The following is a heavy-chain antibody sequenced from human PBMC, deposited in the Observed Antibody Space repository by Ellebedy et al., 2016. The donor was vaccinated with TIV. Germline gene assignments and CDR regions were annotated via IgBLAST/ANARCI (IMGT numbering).Heavy chain of an antibody. CDR3: AKLDSSGYYYGRFDY. J-gene: IGHJ4*02. D-gene: IGHD3-22*01. CDR2: ISSSGVST. Sequence: GGSLRLSCAASGFTFRNFAMTWVRQAPGKGLEWVSSISSSGVSTDYADSVRGRVTISRDNSKYTLYLQMNSLRADDSAVYYCAKLDSSGYYYGRFDYWGQGTLVTVSS. V-gene: IGHV3-23*01. CDR1: GFTFRNFA.